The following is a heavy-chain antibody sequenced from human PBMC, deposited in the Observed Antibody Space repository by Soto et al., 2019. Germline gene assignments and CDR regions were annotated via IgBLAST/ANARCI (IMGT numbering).Heavy chain of an antibody. Sequence: GGSLRLSCAASGFTFSSFGMHWVRQAPGKGLEWVAVIWYDGSNKYYADSVKGRFTISRDNSKSTLYLQMNSLRAEDTAVYYCERDSYCSGGSCGGYYYYGMDVWGQGTTVTVSS. CDR1: GFTFSSFG. J-gene: IGHJ6*02. CDR3: ERDSYCSGGSCGGYYYYGMDV. V-gene: IGHV3-33*01. CDR2: IWYDGSNK. D-gene: IGHD2-15*01.